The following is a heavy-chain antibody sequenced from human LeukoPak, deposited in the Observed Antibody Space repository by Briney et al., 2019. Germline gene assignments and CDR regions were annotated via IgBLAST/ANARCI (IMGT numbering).Heavy chain of an antibody. V-gene: IGHV4-34*01. CDR3: AGCEVVPAAISLAGQTYGMDV. J-gene: IGHJ6*02. D-gene: IGHD2-2*02. Sequence: SETLSLTCAVYGGSSSGYYWSWIRQPPGKGLEWIGEINHSGSTNYNPSLKSRVTISVDTSKNQFSLKLSSVIAADTAVYYCAGCEVVPAAISLAGQTYGMDVWGQGTTVTVSS. CDR2: INHSGST. CDR1: GGSSSGYY.